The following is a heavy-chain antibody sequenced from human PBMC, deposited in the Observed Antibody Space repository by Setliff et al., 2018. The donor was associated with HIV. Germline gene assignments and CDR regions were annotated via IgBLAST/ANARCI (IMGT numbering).Heavy chain of an antibody. CDR3: ASGVFVRGVRGSGSAFNI. CDR1: GYTFTSYA. CDR2: INAGNGNT. D-gene: IGHD3-10*01. V-gene: IGHV1-3*01. J-gene: IGHJ3*02. Sequence: ASVKVSCKASGYTFTSYAMHWVRQAPGQRLEWMGWINAGNGNTKYSQKFQGRVTITRDTSASTAYMELSSLRSEDTAVYYCASGVFVRGVRGSGSAFNIWGQGTMVTVSS.